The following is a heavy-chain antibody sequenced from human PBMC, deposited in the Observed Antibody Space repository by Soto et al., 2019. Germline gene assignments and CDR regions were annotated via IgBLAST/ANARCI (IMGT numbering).Heavy chain of an antibody. Sequence: QVQLVQSGAEVKKPGSSVKVSCKASGGTFSSYAISWVRQAPGKGLEWMGGIIPIFGTANYAQKFQGRVTITADESTSRAYMELSSLRSEDPAVYYCARGRHDYGSGSDYYGMDVWGQGTTVTVSS. D-gene: IGHD3-10*01. J-gene: IGHJ6*02. CDR3: ARGRHDYGSGSDYYGMDV. V-gene: IGHV1-69*01. CDR2: IIPIFGTA. CDR1: GGTFSSYA.